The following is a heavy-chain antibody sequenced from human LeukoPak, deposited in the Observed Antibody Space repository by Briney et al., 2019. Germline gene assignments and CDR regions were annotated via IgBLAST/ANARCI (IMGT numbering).Heavy chain of an antibody. V-gene: IGHV4-30-4*01. J-gene: IGHJ4*02. D-gene: IGHD3-22*01. CDR1: GGSISSDDYY. Sequence: PSENLSLTCTVSGGSISSDDYYWSWIRQPPGKGLEWIGYIHYSGSTYYNPSLKSRVSISVGTSKNQFSLRLSSVTAADTAVYYCGRAGADSSGYYTIDYWGQGTLVTVSS. CDR3: GRAGADSSGYYTIDY. CDR2: IHYSGST.